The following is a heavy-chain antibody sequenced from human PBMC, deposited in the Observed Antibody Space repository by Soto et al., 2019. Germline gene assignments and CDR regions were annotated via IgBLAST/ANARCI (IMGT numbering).Heavy chain of an antibody. CDR3: ARDPTYYYGSGSDGPPPNYYYYGMDV. D-gene: IGHD3-10*01. Sequence: ASVKVSCTASGYTFTSYGISWVRQAPGQRLEWMGWINAGNGNTKYSQKFQGRVTITRDTSASTAYMELSSLRSEDTAVYYCARDPTYYYGSGSDGPPPNYYYYGMDVWGQGTTVTVSS. CDR2: INAGNGNT. CDR1: GYTFTSYG. V-gene: IGHV1-3*01. J-gene: IGHJ6*02.